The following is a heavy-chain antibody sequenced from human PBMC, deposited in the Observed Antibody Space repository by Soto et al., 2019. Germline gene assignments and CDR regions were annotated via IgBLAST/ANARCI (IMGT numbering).Heavy chain of an antibody. J-gene: IGHJ6*02. CDR2: INPSGGST. D-gene: IGHD3-3*01. Sequence: ASLKVSCKASGYTFTSYYMHWVRQAPGQGLEWMGIINPSGGSTSYAQKFQGRVTMTRDTSTSTVYMELSGLRSEDTAVYYCARVYDFWSGYWATGYYYYGMDVWGQGTTVTVSS. CDR3: ARVYDFWSGYWATGYYYYGMDV. V-gene: IGHV1-46*01. CDR1: GYTFTSYY.